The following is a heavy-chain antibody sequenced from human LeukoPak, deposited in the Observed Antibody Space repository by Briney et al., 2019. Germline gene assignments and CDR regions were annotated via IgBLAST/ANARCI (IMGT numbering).Heavy chain of an antibody. J-gene: IGHJ4*02. CDR3: ASKRGSGYPFDY. CDR1: GGSISSYY. CDR2: IYYSGST. V-gene: IGHV4-59*06. Sequence: SETLSLTCTVSGGSISSYYWTWLRQPPGKGLEWIGYIYYSGSTYYNPSLKSRVTISVDTSKNQFSLKLSSVTAADTAVYYCASKRGSGYPFDYWGQGTLVTVSS. D-gene: IGHD3-22*01.